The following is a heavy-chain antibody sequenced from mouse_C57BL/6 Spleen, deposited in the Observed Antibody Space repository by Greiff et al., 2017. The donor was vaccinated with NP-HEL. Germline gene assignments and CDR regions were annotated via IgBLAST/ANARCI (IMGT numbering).Heavy chain of an antibody. CDR2: ISYDGSN. CDR3: ARDAGLPFDY. V-gene: IGHV3-6*01. D-gene: IGHD2-4*01. CDR1: GYSITSGYY. J-gene: IGHJ2*01. Sequence: ESGPGLVKPSQSLSLTCSVTGYSITSGYYWNWIRQFPGNKLEWMGYISYDGSNNYNPSLKNRISITRDTSKNQFFLKLNSVTTEDTATYYCARDAGLPFDYWGQGTTLTVSS.